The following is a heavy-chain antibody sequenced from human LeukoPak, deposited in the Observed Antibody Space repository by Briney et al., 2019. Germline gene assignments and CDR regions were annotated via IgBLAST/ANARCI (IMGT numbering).Heavy chain of an antibody. Sequence: GGSLRLXCAASGFTFSNYGMHWVRQAPGKVLEWVTFILYDGSNKYYADSVKGRFTISRDNSKNTLYLQMNSLRAEDTAVYYCAKDSEPGWFDPWGQGTLVTVSS. V-gene: IGHV3-30*02. D-gene: IGHD1-26*01. CDR1: GFTFSNYG. CDR3: AKDSEPGWFDP. CDR2: ILYDGSNK. J-gene: IGHJ5*02.